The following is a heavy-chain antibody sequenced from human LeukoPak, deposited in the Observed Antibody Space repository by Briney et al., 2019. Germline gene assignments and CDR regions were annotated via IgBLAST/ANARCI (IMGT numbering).Heavy chain of an antibody. CDR3: ARAARIAAAGYYDSSGYYYFDY. J-gene: IGHJ4*02. V-gene: IGHV3-7*01. CDR2: IKQDGSEK. D-gene: IGHD3-22*01. Sequence: GGSLRLSCAASGFTFSSYWMSWVRQAPGKGLEWVANIKQDGSEKYYVDSVKGRFTISRGNAKNSLYLQMNSLRAEDTAVYYCARAARIAAAGYYDSSGYYYFDYWGQGTLVTVSS. CDR1: GFTFSSYW.